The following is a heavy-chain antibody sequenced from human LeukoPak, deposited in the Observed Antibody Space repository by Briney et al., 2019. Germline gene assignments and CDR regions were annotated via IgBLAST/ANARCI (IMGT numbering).Heavy chain of an antibody. Sequence: ASVKVSCKASGYTFTSYDINWVRQATGQGLEWMGWMNPNSGNTGYAQKFQGRVTMTRNTSISTAYTELSSLRSEDTAVYYCARDGGTIFGVVIPYYYYGMDVWGQGTTVTVSS. J-gene: IGHJ6*02. V-gene: IGHV1-8*01. CDR2: MNPNSGNT. D-gene: IGHD3-3*01. CDR1: GYTFTSYD. CDR3: ARDGGTIFGVVIPYYYYGMDV.